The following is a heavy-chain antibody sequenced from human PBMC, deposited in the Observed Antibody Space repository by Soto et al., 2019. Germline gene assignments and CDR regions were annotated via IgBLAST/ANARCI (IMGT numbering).Heavy chain of an antibody. J-gene: IGHJ6*02. D-gene: IGHD3-22*01. CDR1: GYSFTSYW. Sequence: GESLKISCKGSGYSFTSYWIGWVRQMPGKGLEWMGIIYPGDSDTRYSPSFQGQVTISADKSISTAYLQWSSLKASDTAMYYCARGGSYYDSITGYYCMDVWGQGTTVTVSS. CDR2: IYPGDSDT. CDR3: ARGGSYYDSITGYYCMDV. V-gene: IGHV5-51*01.